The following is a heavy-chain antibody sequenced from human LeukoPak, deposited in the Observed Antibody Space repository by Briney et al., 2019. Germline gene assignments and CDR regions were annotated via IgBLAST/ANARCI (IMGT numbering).Heavy chain of an antibody. CDR3: AKVLSRGCHGY. CDR1: GFTFSSYA. CDR2: ISGSGGST. J-gene: IGHJ4*02. V-gene: IGHV3-23*01. Sequence: GGSLRLSCAASGFTFSSYAMSWVCQAPGKGLEWVSAISGSGGSTYYADSVKGRFTISRDNPKNTLYLQMNSLRAEDTAVYYCAKVLSRGCHGYWGQGTLVTVSS. D-gene: IGHD6-19*01.